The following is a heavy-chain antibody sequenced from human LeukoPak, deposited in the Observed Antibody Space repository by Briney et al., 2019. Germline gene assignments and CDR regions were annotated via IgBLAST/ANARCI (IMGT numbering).Heavy chain of an antibody. J-gene: IGHJ4*02. CDR1: GFTLSSNG. V-gene: IGHV3-23*01. Sequence: GGSLRLSCAASGFTLSSNGMSWVRQAPGKGLEWVSAISSSGGSTYYADSVKGRFTISRDNSKNTLYLRMNSLRAEDTAVYYCAKDSGDASSLDYWGQGTLVTVSS. CDR2: ISSSGGST. D-gene: IGHD5-24*01. CDR3: AKDSGDASSLDY.